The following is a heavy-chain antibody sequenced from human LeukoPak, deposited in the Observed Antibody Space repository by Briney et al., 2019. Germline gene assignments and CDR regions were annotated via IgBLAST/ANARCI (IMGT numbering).Heavy chain of an antibody. D-gene: IGHD5-18*01. CDR3: ARDEVDTAMVGYYYYGMDV. V-gene: IGHV3-30-3*01. CDR1: GFTFSSYA. CDR2: ISYDGSNK. J-gene: IGHJ6*02. Sequence: PGRSLRLSCAASGFTFSSYAMHWVRQAPGKGLEWVAVISYDGSNKYYADSVKGRFTISRDNSKNTLYLQMNSLRAVDTAVYYCARDEVDTAMVGYYYYGMDVWGQGTTVTVSS.